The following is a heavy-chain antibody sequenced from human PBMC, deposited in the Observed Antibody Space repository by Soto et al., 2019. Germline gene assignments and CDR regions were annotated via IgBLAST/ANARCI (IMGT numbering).Heavy chain of an antibody. J-gene: IGHJ3*02. Sequence: PSETLSLTCTVSGGSISSYYWSWIRQPPGKGLEWIGYIYYSGSTNYNPSLKSRVTISVDTSKNQFSLKLSSVTAADTAVYYCAKYGAYVIDAFNIGGQGTVFT. D-gene: IGHD3-16*01. V-gene: IGHV4-59*08. CDR3: AKYGAYVIDAFNI. CDR1: GGSISSYY. CDR2: IYYSGST.